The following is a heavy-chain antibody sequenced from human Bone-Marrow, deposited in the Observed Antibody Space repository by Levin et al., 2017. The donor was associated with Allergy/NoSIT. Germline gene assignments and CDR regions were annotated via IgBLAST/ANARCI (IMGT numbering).Heavy chain of an antibody. CDR3: TREMRGTIAAFDY. J-gene: IGHJ4*02. Sequence: GESLKISCAASGFTFSTYWMSWVRQAPGKGLEWVANIKEDGSEKHYVDSVKGRFTISRDNAKNSLFLQMNSLRAEDTAVYYCTREMRGTIAAFDYWGQGTLVTVSS. D-gene: IGHD6-13*01. CDR2: IKEDGSEK. V-gene: IGHV3-7*03. CDR1: GFTFSTYW.